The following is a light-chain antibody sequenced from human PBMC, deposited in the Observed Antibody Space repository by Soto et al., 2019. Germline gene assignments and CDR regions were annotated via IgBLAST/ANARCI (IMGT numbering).Light chain of an antibody. Sequence: EIVMTQSPATLSVSPGERATLSCRASQSVGSHLAWYQQKPGQAPRLLIHGAFIRAAGVPARFSGSGSGTEFTLTISSLQSEDSAVYYCQQYNDWPLTFGGGTKVDIK. CDR1: QSVGSH. CDR3: QQYNDWPLT. V-gene: IGKV3-15*01. J-gene: IGKJ4*01. CDR2: GAF.